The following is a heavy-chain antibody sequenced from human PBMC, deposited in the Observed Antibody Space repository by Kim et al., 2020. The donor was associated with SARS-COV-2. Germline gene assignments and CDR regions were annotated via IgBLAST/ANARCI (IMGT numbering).Heavy chain of an antibody. V-gene: IGHV3-33*08. CDR3: ARDSRILRFLEWLGFADY. D-gene: IGHD3-3*01. J-gene: IGHJ4*02. CDR2: IWYDGSNK. Sequence: GGSLRLSCAASGFTFSSYGMHWVRQAPGKGLEWVAVIWYDGSNKYYADSVKGRFTISRDNSKNTLYLQMNSLRAEDTAVYYCARDSRILRFLEWLGFADYWGQGTLVTVSS. CDR1: GFTFSSYG.